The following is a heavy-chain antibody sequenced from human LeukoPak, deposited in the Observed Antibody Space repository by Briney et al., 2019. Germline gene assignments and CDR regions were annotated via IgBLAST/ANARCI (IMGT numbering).Heavy chain of an antibody. Sequence: PGRSLRLSCAASGFAFTSYAMHWVRQGPGRGLEWVALISYAGSNKYYVDSVKGRFTISRDNSKNTLYLQMNSLRAEDTAVYYCAKGYGQRLVNNWFDPWGQETLVTVSS. D-gene: IGHD3-16*01. CDR3: AKGYGQRLVNNWFDP. V-gene: IGHV3-30-3*01. CDR2: ISYAGSNK. J-gene: IGHJ5*02. CDR1: GFAFTSYA.